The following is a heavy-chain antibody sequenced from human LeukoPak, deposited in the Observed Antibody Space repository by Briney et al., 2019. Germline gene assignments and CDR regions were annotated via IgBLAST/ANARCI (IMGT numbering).Heavy chain of an antibody. J-gene: IGHJ4*02. Sequence: SETLSLTCTVSGGSISSGSYYWTWIRQPAGKGLELIGRIYTSGSSSYNPSLKSRVTISVDTSKNQFSLKLSSVTAADTAVYYCARQYSSGWYANYWGQGTLVTVSS. V-gene: IGHV4-61*02. D-gene: IGHD6-19*01. CDR3: ARQYSSGWYANY. CDR1: GGSISSGSYY. CDR2: IYTSGSS.